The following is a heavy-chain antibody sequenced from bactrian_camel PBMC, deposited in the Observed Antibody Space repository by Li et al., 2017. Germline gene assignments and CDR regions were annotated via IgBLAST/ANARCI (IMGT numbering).Heavy chain of an antibody. Sequence: HVQLVESGGGSVQAGGSLRLSCTASGFTFDDSDMGWYRQAPGSECELISTISSDGSTNYADSVKGRFTISRDTAKNTMYLQMNSLTPDDSAMYYCAADFRAVVAGCTFYDYTYWGRGTQVTVS. CDR3: AADFRAVVAGCTFYDYTY. J-gene: IGHJ4*01. D-gene: IGHD6*01. V-gene: IGHV3S55*01. CDR2: ISSDGST. CDR1: GFTFDDSD.